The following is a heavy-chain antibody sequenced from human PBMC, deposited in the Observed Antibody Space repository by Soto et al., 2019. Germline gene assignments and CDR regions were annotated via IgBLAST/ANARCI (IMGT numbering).Heavy chain of an antibody. CDR1: GGSISSSSYY. Sequence: PSETLSLTCTVSGGSISSSSYYWGWIRQPPGKGLEWIGSIYYSGSTYYNPSLKSRVTISVDTSKNQFSLKLSSVTAADTAVYYCASLPKMIEWELLPGRFDYWGQGTLVTVSS. CDR3: ASLPKMIEWELLPGRFDY. D-gene: IGHD1-26*01. CDR2: IYYSGST. J-gene: IGHJ4*02. V-gene: IGHV4-39*01.